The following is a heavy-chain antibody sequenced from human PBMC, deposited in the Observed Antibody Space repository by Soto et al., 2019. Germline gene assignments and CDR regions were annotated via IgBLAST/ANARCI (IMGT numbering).Heavy chain of an antibody. J-gene: IGHJ4*02. Sequence: QVQLQASGPGLVKPSETLSLNCSVSGGSINLYYWSWIPQPPGKGLEWIGDIYYNGRTNYNHSLRSRFTISVDMSKNQFYLKLISVTAAATAVYFCARAYSTSWTYYFDSLGEGTLVTVSS. V-gene: IGHV4-59*01. D-gene: IGHD6-13*01. CDR1: GGSINLYY. CDR2: IYYNGRT. CDR3: ARAYSTSWTYYFDS.